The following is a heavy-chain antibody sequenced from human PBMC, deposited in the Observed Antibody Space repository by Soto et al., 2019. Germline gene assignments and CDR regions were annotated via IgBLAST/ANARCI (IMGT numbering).Heavy chain of an antibody. Sequence: SVKISCKASGGTFSSYAISWVRQAPGQGLEWMGGIIPIFGTANYAQKFQGRVTITADESTSTAYMELSSLRSEDTAVYYCAREYSSSSGRRRYGYYGMDGWGQGTKVTVSS. J-gene: IGHJ6*02. CDR2: IIPIFGTA. CDR3: AREYSSSSGRRRYGYYGMDG. D-gene: IGHD6-6*01. V-gene: IGHV1-69*13. CDR1: GGTFSSYA.